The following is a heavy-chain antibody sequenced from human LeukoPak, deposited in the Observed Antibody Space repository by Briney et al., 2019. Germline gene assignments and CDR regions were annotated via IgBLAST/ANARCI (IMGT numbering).Heavy chain of an antibody. CDR3: WKDWVTSGTCFWE. J-gene: IGHJ4*01. V-gene: IGHV3-23*01. CDR1: GFMFNTYS. Sequence: GGSLRLSCAASGFMFNTYSMSWVRQAPGKGPEWLSAISGSGGGIYYADSVKGRFTISRDISKNTLYLQMNSLRDEDTAVYYWWKDWVTSGTCFWEWGQGTLVAVSS. CDR2: ISGSGGGI. D-gene: IGHD3-3*01.